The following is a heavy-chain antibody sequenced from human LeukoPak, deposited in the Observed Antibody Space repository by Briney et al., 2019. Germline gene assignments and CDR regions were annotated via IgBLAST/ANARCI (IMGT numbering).Heavy chain of an antibody. CDR2: IKSKTDGGTT. Sequence: GGSLRLSCAASGFTFSNAWLSWVRQAPGKGLEWVGRIKSKTDGGTTDYAAPVKGRFTISRDDSKNTLYLQMNSLKTEDTAVYYCTTAYYYDSSGYYPYYFDYWGQGTLVTVSS. CDR3: TTAYYYDSSGYYPYYFDY. V-gene: IGHV3-15*01. CDR1: GFTFSNAW. J-gene: IGHJ4*02. D-gene: IGHD3-22*01.